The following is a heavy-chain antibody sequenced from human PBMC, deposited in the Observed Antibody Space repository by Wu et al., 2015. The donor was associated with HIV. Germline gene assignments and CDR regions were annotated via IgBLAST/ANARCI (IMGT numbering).Heavy chain of an antibody. Sequence: QVQLVQSGAEVKKPGASVKVSCKASNYTFTSYGISWVRQAPGQGLEWMGWISAYNGNTNYAQTLQGRVTMTRDTSTRTAYMELRRLRSDDTAVYYCARTIGLDWGDYHAMDVWGQGTTVTVSS. CDR3: ARTIGLDWGDYHAMDV. J-gene: IGHJ6*02. CDR1: NYTFTSYG. D-gene: IGHD3/OR15-3a*01. CDR2: ISAYNGNT. V-gene: IGHV1-18*01.